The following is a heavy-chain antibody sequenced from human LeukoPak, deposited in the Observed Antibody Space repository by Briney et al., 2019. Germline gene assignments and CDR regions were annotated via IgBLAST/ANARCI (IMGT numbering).Heavy chain of an antibody. J-gene: IGHJ3*02. V-gene: IGHV3-48*01. CDR2: ISSSSSLI. CDR1: GFTFSSYS. D-gene: IGHD6-25*01. Sequence: GGSLRLSCAASGFTFSSYSMNWVRQAPGKGLEWVSYISSSSSLIYYADSVKGRFTISRDNAKNSLYLQMNSLRVEDTAVFYCARDGGNSFGLAAHDAFDIWGQGTMVTVSS. CDR3: ARDGGNSFGLAAHDAFDI.